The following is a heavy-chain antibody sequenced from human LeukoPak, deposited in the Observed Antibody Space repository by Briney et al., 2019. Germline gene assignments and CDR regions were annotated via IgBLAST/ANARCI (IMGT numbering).Heavy chain of an antibody. CDR1: GGSISSYS. CDR3: ASIPTHYYDSSGAFDI. Sequence: SETLSLTCTVSGGSISSYSWSWSRQPPGKGLEWIGYIYYSGSTNYNPSLKSRVTISVDTSKNQFSLKLSSVTAADTAVYYCASIPTHYYDSSGAFDIWGQGTMVTVSS. CDR2: IYYSGST. J-gene: IGHJ3*02. D-gene: IGHD3-22*01. V-gene: IGHV4-59*08.